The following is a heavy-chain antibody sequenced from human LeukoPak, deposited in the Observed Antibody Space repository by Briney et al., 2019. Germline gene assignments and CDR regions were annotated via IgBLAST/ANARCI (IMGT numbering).Heavy chain of an antibody. Sequence: GGSLRLSCSASGFTFSDAWMGWVRQAPGKGLEWVGRIKSKTNGETTHFAAPVKGRFTISRDDSKNTLYLQMNGLKTEDTAVYYCAWGGDYFDFWGRGTLVTVSS. J-gene: IGHJ4*02. CDR3: AWGGDYFDF. V-gene: IGHV3-15*01. CDR1: GFTFSDAW. D-gene: IGHD3-16*01. CDR2: IKSKTNGETT.